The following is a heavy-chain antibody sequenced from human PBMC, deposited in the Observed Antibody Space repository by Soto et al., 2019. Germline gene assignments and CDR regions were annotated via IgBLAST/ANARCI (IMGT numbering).Heavy chain of an antibody. J-gene: IGHJ4*02. V-gene: IGHV4-39*01. Sequence: QLQLQQSDPGLVKPSEPLSLTCTVSGASISSSSYYWGWIRQRPGKGLEWSGRIYYSGNTYYTPSLKSRVTIYVDTSKIQFSMKPSSVTAAVKAVYYCASEGGRYCSGGSCQVDYWGQGTLVTVSS. CDR3: ASEGGRYCSGGSCQVDY. CDR1: GASISSSSYY. D-gene: IGHD2-15*01. CDR2: IYYSGNT.